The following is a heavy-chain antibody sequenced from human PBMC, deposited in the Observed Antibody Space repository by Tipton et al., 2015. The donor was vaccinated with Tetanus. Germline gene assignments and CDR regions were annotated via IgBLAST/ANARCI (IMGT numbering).Heavy chain of an antibody. CDR1: GGSLRSGDHY. CDR3: ARDRGFTTYNYFDP. CDR2: ISSGGST. V-gene: IGHV4-61*08. Sequence: TLSLTCTVSGGSLRSGDHYWSWIRQPPGKGLEWLAYISSGGSTNSNYSLKSRITMSRDTSKNQFSLKLASVTAADTAVYYCARDRGFTTYNYFDPWGQGTLVTVSS. D-gene: IGHD5-24*01. J-gene: IGHJ5*02.